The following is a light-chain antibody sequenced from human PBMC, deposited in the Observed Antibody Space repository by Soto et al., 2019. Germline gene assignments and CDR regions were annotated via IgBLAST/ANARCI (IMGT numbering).Light chain of an antibody. CDR3: SSDAGSSRFDV. Sequence: QSVLTQPPSASGSPGQSVTISCTGTNSDVGGYNYVSWYQQHPGKAPKLMIYGVSKRPSGVPDRFSCSKSGNTASLTVSGRQDADEADYYCSSDAGSSRFDVFGTGTKVTVL. CDR1: NSDVGGYNY. CDR2: GVS. V-gene: IGLV2-8*01. J-gene: IGLJ1*01.